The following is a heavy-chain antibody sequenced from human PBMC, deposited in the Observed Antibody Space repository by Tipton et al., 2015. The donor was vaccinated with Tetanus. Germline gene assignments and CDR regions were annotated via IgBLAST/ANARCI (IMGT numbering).Heavy chain of an antibody. Sequence: LSLTCTVSGDSISSSSYYWGWIRQPPGKGLEWIGSFYYSGTTYSNPSLGSRVTMSVDTSKIQFSLKVGSVTAADTAVYYCARLSSSANDAHAFDIWGQGTMVTVSS. CDR2: FYYSGTT. J-gene: IGHJ3*02. CDR3: ARLSSSANDAHAFDI. D-gene: IGHD3-22*01. CDR1: GDSISSSSYY. V-gene: IGHV4-39*01.